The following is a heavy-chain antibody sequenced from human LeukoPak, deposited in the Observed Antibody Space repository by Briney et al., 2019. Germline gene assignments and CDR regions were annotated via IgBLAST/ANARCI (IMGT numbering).Heavy chain of an antibody. D-gene: IGHD1-1*01. J-gene: IGHJ6*02. CDR1: GGSFSGYY. Sequence: SETLSLTCAVYGGSFSGYYWSWIRQPPGKGLEWIGEINHSGSTNYNPSLKSRVTISVDTSKNQFSLKLSSVTAADTAVYYCVRFGMVQSGMDVWGQGTTVTVSS. CDR3: VRFGMVQSGMDV. V-gene: IGHV4-34*01. CDR2: INHSGST.